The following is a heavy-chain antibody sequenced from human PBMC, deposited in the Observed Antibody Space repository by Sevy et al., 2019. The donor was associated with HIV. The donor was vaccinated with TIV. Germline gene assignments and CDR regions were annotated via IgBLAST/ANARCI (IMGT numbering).Heavy chain of an antibody. J-gene: IGHJ4*02. CDR1: GGSISSSNYF. D-gene: IGHD1-26*01. Sequence: SETLSLTCTVSGGSISSSNYFWGWIRQPPGKGLEWIGNIYYSGSTYDNPSLRSRVTISVDTSKTQFSLKLTSVTAADTAVYFCARQWSGWELGGYYFDYWGQGTLVTVSS. CDR3: ARQWSGWELGGYYFDY. CDR2: IYYSGST. V-gene: IGHV4-39*01.